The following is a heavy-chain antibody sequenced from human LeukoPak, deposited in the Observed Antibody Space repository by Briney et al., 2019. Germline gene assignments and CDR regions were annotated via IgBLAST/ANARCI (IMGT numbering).Heavy chain of an antibody. D-gene: IGHD5-12*01. V-gene: IGHV4-61*01. CDR2: IYYSGNT. CDR1: GGSVSSGSYY. Sequence: SDTLSLTCTVSGGSVSSGSYYWSWIRQPPGKGLECIGYIYYSGNTNYNPSLKSRVTISVDTSKNQFSLKLSSVTAADTAVYYCARLPTNRYYFYGMDVWGQGTTVTVSS. CDR3: ARLPTNRYYFYGMDV. J-gene: IGHJ6*02.